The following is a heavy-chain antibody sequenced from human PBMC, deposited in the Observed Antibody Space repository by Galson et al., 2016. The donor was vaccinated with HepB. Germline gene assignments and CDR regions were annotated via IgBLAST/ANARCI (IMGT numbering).Heavy chain of an antibody. CDR2: VIPIFDNS. J-gene: IGHJ4*02. CDR1: GGTFSTRT. Sequence: SVKVSCKASGGTFSTRTISWVRQAPGQGLEWMGGVIPIFDNSNYAQKFQGRVTISADESTSTAYMELSSLTSDDTALYYCTRDGEGSGRYFDYWGQGTLVTVSS. D-gene: IGHD1-26*01. CDR3: TRDGEGSGRYFDY. V-gene: IGHV1-69*13.